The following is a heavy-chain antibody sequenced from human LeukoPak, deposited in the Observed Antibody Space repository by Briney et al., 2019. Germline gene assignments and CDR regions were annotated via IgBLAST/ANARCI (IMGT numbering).Heavy chain of an antibody. J-gene: IGHJ3*02. D-gene: IGHD2-15*01. Sequence: ASVKVSCKASGYTFTSYDINWVRQATGQGLEWMGWMNPNSGNTGYAQKFQGRVTITRNTSISTAYMELSSLRSEDTAVYYCARGRYCSGGSCLPSAFDIWGQGTMVTVSS. CDR2: MNPNSGNT. CDR1: GYTFTSYD. V-gene: IGHV1-8*03. CDR3: ARGRYCSGGSCLPSAFDI.